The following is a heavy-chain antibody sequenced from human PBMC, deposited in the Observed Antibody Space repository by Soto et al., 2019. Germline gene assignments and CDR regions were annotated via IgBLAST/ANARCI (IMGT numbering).Heavy chain of an antibody. Sequence: QVQLVQSGAEVKKPGPSVKVSCKASGGTFSSYAISWVRQAPGQGLEWMGGIIPIFGTANYAQKFQGRVTITADKSTSTAYVEVSSVRSEDTAVYYCAREKVGAHAFDIWGQGTMVTVSS. CDR3: AREKVGAHAFDI. CDR1: GGTFSSYA. D-gene: IGHD1-26*01. V-gene: IGHV1-69*06. CDR2: IIPIFGTA. J-gene: IGHJ3*02.